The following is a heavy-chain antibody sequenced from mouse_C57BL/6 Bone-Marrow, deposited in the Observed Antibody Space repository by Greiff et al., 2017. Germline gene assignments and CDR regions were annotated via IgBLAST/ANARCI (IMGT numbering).Heavy chain of an antibody. CDR2: IDLSDSYT. V-gene: IGHV1-69*01. CDR1: ASTSTSHW. CDR3: ARSVYGSFFDY. D-gene: IGHD1-1*01. Sequence: RLQQLGLEFVMLGPPVKLSCKALASTSTSHWMHWVKQRPGQGFEWIGEIDLSDSYTNYNQKSKGKPTLTVDKSSSTAYMQLRSLTSEDSAVYYCARSVYGSFFDYWGQGTTLTVSS. J-gene: IGHJ2*01.